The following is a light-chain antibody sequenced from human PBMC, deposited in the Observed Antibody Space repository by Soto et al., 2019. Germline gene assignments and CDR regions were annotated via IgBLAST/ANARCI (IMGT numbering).Light chain of an antibody. CDR1: QVISSW. CDR2: KAS. CDR3: HQASSFPLS. V-gene: IGKV1-12*01. J-gene: IGKJ4*01. Sequence: DIQMTQSPSSVSASVGDTVTISCRPSQVISSWLAWYQQKPGKASNLLIYKASTLQTGVPSRFSGSGSGTDFTLTITNLQPEDFATYYCHQASSFPLSFGGGTKVDIK.